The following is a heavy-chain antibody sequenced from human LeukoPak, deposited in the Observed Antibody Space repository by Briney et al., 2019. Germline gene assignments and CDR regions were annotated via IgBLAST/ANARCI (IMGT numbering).Heavy chain of an antibody. CDR3: ARAPGSSSSRSYFDF. J-gene: IGHJ4*02. Sequence: PGGSLRLSCAASGFTFSSYGTHWVRQAPGKGLEWVAVIWYDGSNKYYADSVKGRFTISRDNSKNTLYLQMNSLRAEDTAVYYCARAPGSSSSRSYFDFWGQGTLVTVSS. CDR1: GFTFSSYG. V-gene: IGHV3-33*01. D-gene: IGHD6-13*01. CDR2: IWYDGSNK.